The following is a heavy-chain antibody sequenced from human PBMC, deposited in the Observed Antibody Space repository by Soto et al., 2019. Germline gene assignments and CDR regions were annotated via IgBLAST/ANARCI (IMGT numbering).Heavy chain of an antibody. V-gene: IGHV1-69*01. CDR2: IIPIFGTA. D-gene: IGHD3-22*01. J-gene: IGHJ4*02. CDR3: ARVGSRYYYDSSGYYYWDY. CDR1: GGTFSSYA. Sequence: SVKGSCQASGGTFSSYAISWVREAPGQGLEWMGGIIPIFGTANYSQKFQGRVTITADESTSAAYMELRSLRSESTVVYYCARVGSRYYYDSSGYYYWDYWGQGTRVTVAS.